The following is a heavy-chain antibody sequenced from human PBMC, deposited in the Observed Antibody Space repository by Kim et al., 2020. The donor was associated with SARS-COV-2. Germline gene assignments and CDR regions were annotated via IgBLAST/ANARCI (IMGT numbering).Heavy chain of an antibody. Sequence: PSLKSRGTIAVDTSKNQVSLKLGSVTAADTAVYYCARGGTIFGVVTRPFDYWGQGTLVTVSS. J-gene: IGHJ4*02. CDR3: ARGGTIFGVVTRPFDY. D-gene: IGHD3-3*01. V-gene: IGHV4-31*02.